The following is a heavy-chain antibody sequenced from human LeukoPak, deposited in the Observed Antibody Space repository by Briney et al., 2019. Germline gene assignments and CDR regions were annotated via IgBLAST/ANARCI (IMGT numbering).Heavy chain of an antibody. CDR2: ISSSSSYI. CDR3: ARDPSPYSAFDI. Sequence: GGSLRLSCAASGFTFSSYSMNWVRQAPGKGLEWVSSISSSSSYIYYADSVKGRFTISRDNAKNSLYLQMSSLRAEDTAVYYCARDPSPYSAFDIWGQGTMVTVSS. CDR1: GFTFSSYS. V-gene: IGHV3-21*01. J-gene: IGHJ3*02. D-gene: IGHD3-16*01.